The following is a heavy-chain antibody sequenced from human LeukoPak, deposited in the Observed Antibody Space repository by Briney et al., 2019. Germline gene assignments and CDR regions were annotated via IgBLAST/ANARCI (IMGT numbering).Heavy chain of an antibody. CDR1: GGSFSGYY. Sequence: KSSETLSLTCAVYGGSFSGYYWSWIRQPPGKGLEWIGEINHSGSTNYNPSLKSRVTISVDTSKNQFSLKLSSVTAADTAVYYCARSLYQLPIDYWGQGTLVTVSS. CDR2: INHSGST. V-gene: IGHV4-34*01. D-gene: IGHD2-2*01. J-gene: IGHJ4*02. CDR3: ARSLYQLPIDY.